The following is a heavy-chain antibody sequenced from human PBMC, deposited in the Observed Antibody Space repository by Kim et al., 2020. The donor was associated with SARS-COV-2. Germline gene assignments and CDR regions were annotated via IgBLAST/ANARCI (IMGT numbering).Heavy chain of an antibody. CDR3: ARESAVIWFGELLRKEYGMAV. J-gene: IGHJ6*02. Sequence: ASVKVSCKASGYTFTSYGISWVRQAPGQGLEWMGWISAYNGNTNYAQKLQGRVTMTTDTSTSTAYLELRSLRSDDTAVYYCARESAVIWFGELLRKEYGMAVWGQGPTVPVSS. CDR2: ISAYNGNT. D-gene: IGHD3-10*01. CDR1: GYTFTSYG. V-gene: IGHV1-18*04.